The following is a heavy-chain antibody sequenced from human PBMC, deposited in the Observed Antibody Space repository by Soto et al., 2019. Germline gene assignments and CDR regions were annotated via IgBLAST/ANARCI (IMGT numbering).Heavy chain of an antibody. CDR2: IYYSGST. Sequence: SETLSLTCTVSGGSISSSSYYWGWIRQPPGKGLEWIGSIYYSGSTYYNPSLKSRVTISVDTSKNQFSLKLSSVTAADTAVYYCARLGYYGSGSYYIPWYFDYWGQGTLVTVSS. CDR3: ARLGYYGSGSYYIPWYFDY. V-gene: IGHV4-39*01. CDR1: GGSISSSSYY. D-gene: IGHD3-10*01. J-gene: IGHJ4*02.